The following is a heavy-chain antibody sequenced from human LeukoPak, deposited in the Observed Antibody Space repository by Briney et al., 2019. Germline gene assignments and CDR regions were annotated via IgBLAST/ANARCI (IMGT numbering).Heavy chain of an antibody. CDR3: ASGSGSANWFDP. CDR2: ISYDGSNK. D-gene: IGHD3-10*01. Sequence: GRSLRLSCAAPGFTFSSYAMHWVRQAPGKGLEWVAVISYDGSNKYYADSVKGRFTISRDNSKNTLYLQMNSLRAEDTAVYYCASGSGSANWFDPWGQGTLVTVSS. CDR1: GFTFSSYA. V-gene: IGHV3-30-3*01. J-gene: IGHJ5*02.